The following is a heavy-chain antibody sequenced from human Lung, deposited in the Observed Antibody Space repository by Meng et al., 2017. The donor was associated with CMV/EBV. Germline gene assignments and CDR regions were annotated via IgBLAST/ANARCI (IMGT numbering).Heavy chain of an antibody. D-gene: IGHD3-3*01. CDR3: ASGLRFLESSTPRDY. J-gene: IGHJ4*02. CDR2: ISSTGGTR. Sequence: GESXKISCSVSGFTFSDYYMHWFRQAPGKGLEWVSYISSTGGTRYYADSVNGRFTVSRDNVKSSLFLQMNSLRVEDTAVYYCASGLRFLESSTPRDYWAQGTXVTVSS. CDR1: GFTFSDYY. V-gene: IGHV3-11*01.